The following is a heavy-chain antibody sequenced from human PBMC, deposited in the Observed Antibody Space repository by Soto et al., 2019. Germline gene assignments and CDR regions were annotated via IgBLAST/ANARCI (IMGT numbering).Heavy chain of an antibody. J-gene: IGHJ4*02. CDR3: ARVLTPVLRYFDWLPPNFDY. CDR2: INYSGST. CDR1: GGSISSYY. D-gene: IGHD3-9*01. Sequence: SETLSLTCTVSGGSISSYYWSWIRQPPGKGLEWIGYINYSGSTNYNPSLKGRVTISVDTSKNQFSLKLSSVTAADTAVYYCARVLTPVLRYFDWLPPNFDYWGQGTLVTVSS. V-gene: IGHV4-59*12.